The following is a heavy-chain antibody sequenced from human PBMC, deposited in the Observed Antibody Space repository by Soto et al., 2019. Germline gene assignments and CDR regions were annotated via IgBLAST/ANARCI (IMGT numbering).Heavy chain of an antibody. D-gene: IGHD6-19*01. J-gene: IGHJ4*02. CDR3: ARHLAVATDRSIDY. CDR2: IYYSGRT. V-gene: IGHV4-59*04. CDR1: GGSISSYY. Sequence: PSETLSLTCTVSGGSISSYYWSWIRQPPGKGLEWIGYIYYSGRTYYNPSLKSRVTISVDTSKNQFSLKLSSVTAADTAVYFCARHLAVATDRSIDYWGQGTLVTVSS.